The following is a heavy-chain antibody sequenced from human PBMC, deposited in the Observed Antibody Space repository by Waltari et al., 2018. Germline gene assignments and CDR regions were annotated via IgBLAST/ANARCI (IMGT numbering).Heavy chain of an antibody. D-gene: IGHD2-21*02. CDR3: ARRVVTTGGVDY. J-gene: IGHJ4*02. Sequence: QLQLQESGPRLVRPSETLSLTCTVSGGSISSTTYYWVWISQTPGKGLEWLGYIHYCENTYCSPSLRSRVTLSGDTSKNQFSLNLRSVTAADTAVYYCARRVVTTGGVDYWGQGTLVTVSS. V-gene: IGHV4-39*07. CDR2: IHYCENT. CDR1: GGSISSTTYY.